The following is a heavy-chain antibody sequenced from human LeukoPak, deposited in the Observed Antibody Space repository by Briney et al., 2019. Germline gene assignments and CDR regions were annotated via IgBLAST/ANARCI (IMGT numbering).Heavy chain of an antibody. CDR3: AREDSTSLKYAFDI. V-gene: IGHV4-34*01. D-gene: IGHD2-2*01. J-gene: IGHJ3*02. Sequence: SETLSLTCAVYGGSFSDYHWSWIRQPPGKGLEWIGEIAHSGSTDYNPSLKSRVTISVDTSKKQFSLKLTSVAAADTAVYYCAREDSTSLKYAFDIWGQGTMVTVSS. CDR2: IAHSGST. CDR1: GGSFSDYH.